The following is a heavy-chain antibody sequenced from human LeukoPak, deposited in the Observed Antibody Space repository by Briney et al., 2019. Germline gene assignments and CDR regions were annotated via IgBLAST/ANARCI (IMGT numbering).Heavy chain of an antibody. CDR3: TTLYCSSTSCYSYFDY. Sequence: GGSLRLSCAASGFTFSNAWMSWVRQAPGKGLEWVGRIKSKTDGGTTDYAAPVKGGFTISRDDSKNTLYLQMNSLKTEDTAVYYCTTLYCSSTSCYSYFDYWGQGTLVTVSS. J-gene: IGHJ4*02. D-gene: IGHD2-2*02. CDR1: GFTFSNAW. CDR2: IKSKTDGGTT. V-gene: IGHV3-15*01.